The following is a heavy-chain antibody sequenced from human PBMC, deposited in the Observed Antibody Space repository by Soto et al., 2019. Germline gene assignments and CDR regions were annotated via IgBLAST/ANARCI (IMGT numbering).Heavy chain of an antibody. CDR2: IYYSGST. D-gene: IGHD3-3*01. J-gene: IGHJ5*02. CDR3: ARRPATFGKGWFDP. Sequence: SETLSLTCTVSGGSISSYYWSWIRQPPGKGLEWIGYIYYSGSTNYNPSLKSRVTISVDTSKNQFSLKLSSVTAADTAVYYCARRPATFGKGWFDPWGQGTLVTVSS. CDR1: GGSISSYY. V-gene: IGHV4-59*08.